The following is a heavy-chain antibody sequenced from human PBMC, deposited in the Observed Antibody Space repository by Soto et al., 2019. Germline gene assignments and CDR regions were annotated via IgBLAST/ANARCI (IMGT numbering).Heavy chain of an antibody. V-gene: IGHV2-70*01. J-gene: IGHJ4*02. D-gene: IGHD1-26*01. CDR3: AQILGDGGSYTTIDC. CDR2: IDWDDDK. CDR1: WFSLSTSGMC. Sequence: SGPTLVNPTQTLTLTCTFSWFSLSTSGMCVSWIRQPPGKSLEWLALIDWDDDKYYSTSLKTRLTISKDTSKNQVVLTMTNMDPVDTATYYCAQILGDGGSYTTIDCWGQGTLVTVAS.